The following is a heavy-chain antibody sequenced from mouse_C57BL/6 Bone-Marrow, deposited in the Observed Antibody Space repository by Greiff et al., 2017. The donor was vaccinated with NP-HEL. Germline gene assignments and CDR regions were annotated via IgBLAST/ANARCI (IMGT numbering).Heavy chain of an antibody. CDR3: ARKALYYGSSYGYFDY. Sequence: VQLQQSGPGLVQPSQSLSITCTVSGFSLTSYGVHWVRQSPGKGLEWLGVIWSGGSTDYNAAFISRLSISKDNSKSQVFFKMNSLQADDTAIYYCARKALYYGSSYGYFDYWGQGTTLTVSS. CDR1: GFSLTSYG. CDR2: IWSGGST. J-gene: IGHJ2*01. D-gene: IGHD1-1*01. V-gene: IGHV2-2*01.